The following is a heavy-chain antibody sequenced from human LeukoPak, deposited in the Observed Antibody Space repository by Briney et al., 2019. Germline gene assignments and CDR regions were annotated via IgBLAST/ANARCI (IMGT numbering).Heavy chain of an antibody. V-gene: IGHV4-30-4*08. CDR3: ARDIAVAGTGNWFDP. CDR2: IYYSGGT. Sequence: SQTLSLTCTVSGGSISSGDYYWSWIRQPPGKGLEWIGYIYYSGGTYYNPSLKSRVTISVDTSKNQFSLKLSSVTAADTAVYYCARDIAVAGTGNWFDPWGQGTLVTVSS. D-gene: IGHD6-19*01. J-gene: IGHJ5*02. CDR1: GGSISSGDYY.